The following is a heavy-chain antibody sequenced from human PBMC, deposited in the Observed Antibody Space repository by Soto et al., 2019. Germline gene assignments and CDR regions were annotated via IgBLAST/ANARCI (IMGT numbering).Heavy chain of an antibody. CDR2: INHSGST. V-gene: IGHV4-34*01. J-gene: IGHJ6*02. CDR1: GGSFSGYY. D-gene: IGHD5-12*01. CDR3: ARGRIGRGGYRPSYYYYGMDV. Sequence: SETLSLTCAVYGGSFSGYYWSWIRQPPGKGLEWIGEINHSGSTNYNPSLKSRVTISVDTSKNQFSLKLSSVTAADTAVYYCARGRIGRGGYRPSYYYYGMDVWGQGTTVTVSS.